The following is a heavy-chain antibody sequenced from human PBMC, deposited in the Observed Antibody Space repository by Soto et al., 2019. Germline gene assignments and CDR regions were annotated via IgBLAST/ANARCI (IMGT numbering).Heavy chain of an antibody. J-gene: IGHJ6*02. Sequence: QVQLVQSGAEVKKPGSSVKVSCKASGGTFSSYAISWVRQAPGQGLEWMGGIIPIFGTANYAQKFQGRVTITADEPTSTADMELSSLRSEDTAVYYCASNGDYSNGMDVWGQGTTVTVSS. D-gene: IGHD4-17*01. CDR2: IIPIFGTA. CDR3: ASNGDYSNGMDV. V-gene: IGHV1-69*12. CDR1: GGTFSSYA.